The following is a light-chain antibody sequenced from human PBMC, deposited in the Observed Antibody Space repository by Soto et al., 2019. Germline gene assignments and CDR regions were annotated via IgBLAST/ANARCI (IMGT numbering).Light chain of an antibody. CDR2: DSS. CDR3: QQYSASPRT. CDR1: QSVRGN. J-gene: IGKJ2*01. Sequence: EIVMTQSPATLSVSPGERATLSCRASQSVRGNLAWYQQRPGQSPILLFYDSSIRATGIPARFGASGAGTEFTLTITSLQSEDFGMYYCQQYSASPRTFGQGTKLEIK. V-gene: IGKV3-15*01.